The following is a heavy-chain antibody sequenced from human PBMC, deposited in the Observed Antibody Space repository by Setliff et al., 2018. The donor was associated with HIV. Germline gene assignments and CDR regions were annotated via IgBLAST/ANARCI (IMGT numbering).Heavy chain of an antibody. J-gene: IGHJ3*02. D-gene: IGHD2-21*01. CDR2: VYYTWTT. CDR1: GGSISRRDYC. CDR3: ARHSIAVVIGVPERDDAFDI. Sequence: ASETLSLTCTVSGGSISRRDYCWGWIRQPPGKGLEWIGSVYYTWTTYYNPSLKSRVTVSVDTSKNQFSLKLSSVTAANTAVYYCARHSIAVVIGVPERDDAFDIWGHGTMVTVSS. V-gene: IGHV4-39*01.